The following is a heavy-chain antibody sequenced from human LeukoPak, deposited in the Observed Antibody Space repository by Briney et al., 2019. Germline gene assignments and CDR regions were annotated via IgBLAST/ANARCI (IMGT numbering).Heavy chain of an antibody. V-gene: IGHV3-43*02. CDR2: ISGDGSDT. CDR1: GFTFDNYA. CDR3: AKQWIAAGTNHFDY. J-gene: IGHJ4*02. Sequence: PGGSLRLSCAASGFTFDNYAMHWVRLAPGKGLEWVSLISGDGSDTNYADSVKGRFTISRDNSKNTLYLHMNSLRAEDTALYFCAKQWIAAGTNHFDYWGRGTLVTVSS. D-gene: IGHD6-13*01.